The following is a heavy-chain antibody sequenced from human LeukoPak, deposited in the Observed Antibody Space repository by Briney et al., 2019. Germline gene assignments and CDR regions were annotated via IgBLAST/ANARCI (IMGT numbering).Heavy chain of an antibody. Sequence: SETLSLTCPVSAASITTYYWSWIRQPPGKGLEWVGYILYTGDTSNSPSLKSRVTISLDTSKNQFSLKLRSVTAADTAVYYCARLKMGAYFDLWGRGTLVTVSS. CDR3: ARLKMGAYFDL. V-gene: IGHV4-59*08. CDR1: AASITTYY. D-gene: IGHD3-16*01. CDR2: ILYTGDT. J-gene: IGHJ2*01.